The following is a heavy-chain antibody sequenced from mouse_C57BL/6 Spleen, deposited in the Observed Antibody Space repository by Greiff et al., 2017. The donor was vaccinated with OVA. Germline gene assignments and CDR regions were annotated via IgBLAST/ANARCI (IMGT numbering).Heavy chain of an antibody. CDR3: ARPAGSSPHFDY. J-gene: IGHJ2*01. D-gene: IGHD1-1*01. CDR2: ISSGSSTI. Sequence: EVKLQESGGGLVKPGGSLKLSCAASGFTFSDYGMHWVRQAPEKGLEWVAYISSGSSTIYYADTVKGRFTISRDNAKNTLFLQMTSLRSEDTAMYYCARPAGSSPHFDYWGQGTTLTVSS. V-gene: IGHV5-17*01. CDR1: GFTFSDYG.